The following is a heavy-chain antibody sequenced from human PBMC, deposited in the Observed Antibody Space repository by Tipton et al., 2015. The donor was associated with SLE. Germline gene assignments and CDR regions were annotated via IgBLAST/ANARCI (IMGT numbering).Heavy chain of an antibody. Sequence: SLRLSCAASGFTFIIYSMHWVRQAPGRGLEWVSSITSRGSTMHYADSVKGRFTISRDSSKNTLYLQVTSLRAEDTAVYYCARELTVDAMDVWGQGTTVTVSS. J-gene: IGHJ6*02. V-gene: IGHV3-48*01. CDR2: ITSRGSTM. CDR1: GFTFIIYS. CDR3: ARELTVDAMDV.